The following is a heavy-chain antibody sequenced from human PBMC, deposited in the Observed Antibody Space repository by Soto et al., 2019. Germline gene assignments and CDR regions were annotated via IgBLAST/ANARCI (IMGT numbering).Heavy chain of an antibody. CDR2: IFPTGSDT. D-gene: IGHD6-13*01. V-gene: IGHV5-51*01. J-gene: IGHJ4*02. CDR1: GYSFSNYW. Sequence: GESLKISCTTSGYSFSNYWIGWVRQMPGKGLEWMGVIFPTGSDTRYSPSFQGQVTISVDKSISTAYIQWSSLKASDTAVYYCASQGSSTGDDWGQGTMVTVSS. CDR3: ASQGSSTGDD.